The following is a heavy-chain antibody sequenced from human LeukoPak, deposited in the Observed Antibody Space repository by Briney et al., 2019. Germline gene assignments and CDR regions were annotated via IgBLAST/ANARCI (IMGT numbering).Heavy chain of an antibody. CDR3: ARGEGLWFGELFTY. CDR2: ISDTGGRT. J-gene: IGHJ4*02. V-gene: IGHV3-23*01. Sequence: ISDTGGRTFYTDSVKGRFTISRDNSKNTLFLQMNSLKVEDTAVYFCARGEGLWFGELFTYWGQGTLVSVSS. D-gene: IGHD3-10*01.